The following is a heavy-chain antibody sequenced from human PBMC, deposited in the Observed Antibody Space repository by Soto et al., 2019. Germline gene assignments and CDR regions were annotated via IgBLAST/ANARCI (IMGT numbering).Heavy chain of an antibody. CDR3: AASCVACGGFNYYGMDV. CDR2: IYYSGST. Sequence: QVQLQESGPGLVKPSQTLSLTCTVSGGSISSGGYYWSWIRQHPGKGLEWIGYIYYSGSTYYNPSLKSRVTITVDTSKNQFSLKLSSVTAADTAVYYCAASCVACGGFNYYGMDVWGQGTTVTVSS. CDR1: GGSISSGGYY. D-gene: IGHD5-12*01. J-gene: IGHJ6*02. V-gene: IGHV4-31*03.